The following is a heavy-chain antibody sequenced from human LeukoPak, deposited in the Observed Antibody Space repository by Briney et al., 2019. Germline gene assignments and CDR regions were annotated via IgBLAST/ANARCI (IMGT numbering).Heavy chain of an antibody. CDR3: ARDEAAGGIAAAGNGGDFDY. CDR1: GFTFSSYG. J-gene: IGHJ4*02. CDR2: ISYDGSNK. V-gene: IGHV3-30*03. D-gene: IGHD6-13*01. Sequence: GGSLRLSCAASGFTFSSYGMHWVRQAPGKGLEWVAVISYDGSNKYYADSVKGRFTISRDNAKNSLYLQMNSLRAEDTAVYYCARDEAAGGIAAAGNGGDFDYWGQGTLVTVSS.